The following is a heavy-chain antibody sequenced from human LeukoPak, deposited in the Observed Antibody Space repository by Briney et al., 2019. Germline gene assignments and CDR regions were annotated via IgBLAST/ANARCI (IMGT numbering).Heavy chain of an antibody. J-gene: IGHJ6*03. CDR1: GFTFGDYT. CDR2: ITCDGGST. D-gene: IGHD3-9*01. CDR3: AKDSSVDWSIFEYYMDV. V-gene: IGHV3-43D*03. Sequence: GGSLRLSCAASGFTFGDYTMYWVRQAPGKGLEWVSLITCDGGSTYYADSVKGRFTTSRDNSKNSRYLQMNSLRAEDTALDYCAKDSSVDWSIFEYYMDVWGRGSTVTVSS.